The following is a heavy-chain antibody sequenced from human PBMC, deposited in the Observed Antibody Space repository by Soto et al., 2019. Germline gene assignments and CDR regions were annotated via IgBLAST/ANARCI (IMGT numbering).Heavy chain of an antibody. CDR1: GFTFSNAW. D-gene: IGHD2-15*01. V-gene: IGHV3-15*07. CDR3: TTESSYCSGGSCYMYYGMDV. CDR2: IKSKTDGGTT. J-gene: IGHJ6*02. Sequence: EVQLVESGGGLVKPGGSLRLSCAASGFTFSNAWMNWVRQAPGKGLEWVGRIKSKTDGGTTDYAAPVKGRFTISRDDSKNTLYLQMNSLKTEDTAVYYCTTESSYCSGGSCYMYYGMDVWGQGTTVTGSS.